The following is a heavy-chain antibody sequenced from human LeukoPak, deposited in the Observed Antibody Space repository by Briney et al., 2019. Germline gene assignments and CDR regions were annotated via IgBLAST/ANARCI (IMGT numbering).Heavy chain of an antibody. V-gene: IGHV1-69*04. CDR3: ARAPFRAVAAGFFFDY. CDR1: GGTFSSYA. Sequence: GASVRVSCKASGGTFSSYAIGWVRQAPGQGLEWMGRIIPILGIANYAQKFQGRVTITADKSTSTAYMELSSLRSEDTAVYYCARAPFRAVAAGFFFDYWGQGTLVTVSS. CDR2: IIPILGIA. J-gene: IGHJ4*02. D-gene: IGHD6-19*01.